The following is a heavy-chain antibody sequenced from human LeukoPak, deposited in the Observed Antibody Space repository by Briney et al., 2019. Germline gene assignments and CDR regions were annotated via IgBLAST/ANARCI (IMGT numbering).Heavy chain of an antibody. CDR1: GFTFGDYP. CDR3: TRGGPNDVLTGRSGYFDY. D-gene: IGHD3-9*01. CDR2: IRIKRYSGTT. Sequence: GGSLRLSCIASGFTFGDYPMSWVRQAPGKGLEWVSFIRIKRYSGTTEYAASVKGRFTMSRDDSNSIAYLQMDSLTTDDTGVYYCTRGGPNDVLTGRSGYFDYWGQGTLVTVSS. J-gene: IGHJ4*02. V-gene: IGHV3-49*04.